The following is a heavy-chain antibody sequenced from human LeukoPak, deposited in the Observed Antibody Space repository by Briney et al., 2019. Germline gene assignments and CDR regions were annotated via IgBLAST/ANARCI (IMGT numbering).Heavy chain of an antibody. CDR1: GFTFSSYA. V-gene: IGHV3-30-3*01. Sequence: PGGSLRLSCAASGFTFSSYAMRWVRQAPGKGLEWVAVISYDGSNKYYADSVKGRFTISRDNSKNTLYLQMNSLRAEDTAVYYCARGRYFVVPFDYWGQGTLVTVSS. J-gene: IGHJ4*02. D-gene: IGHD3-9*01. CDR2: ISYDGSNK. CDR3: ARGRYFVVPFDY.